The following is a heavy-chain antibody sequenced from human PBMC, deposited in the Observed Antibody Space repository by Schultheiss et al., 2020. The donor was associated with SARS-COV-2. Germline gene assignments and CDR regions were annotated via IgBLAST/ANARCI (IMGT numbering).Heavy chain of an antibody. D-gene: IGHD5-18*01. CDR3: VRQEIQLWSYYYYGMDV. CDR2: IDPSDSYT. V-gene: IGHV5-10-1*01. J-gene: IGHJ6*02. Sequence: GESLKISCKGSGYSFTSYWISWVRQMPGKGLEWMGRIDPSDSYTNYSPSFQGHVTISADKSISTAYLQWSSLKASDTAMYYCVRQEIQLWSYYYYGMDVWGQGTTVTVSS. CDR1: GYSFTSYW.